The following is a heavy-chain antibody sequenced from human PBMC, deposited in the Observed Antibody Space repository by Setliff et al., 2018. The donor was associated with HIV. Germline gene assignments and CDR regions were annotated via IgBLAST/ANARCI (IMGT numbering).Heavy chain of an antibody. V-gene: IGHV3-49*04. D-gene: IGHD6-13*01. J-gene: IGHJ6*02. CDR2: IRSKAYGETT. CDR1: GFTFGDYA. Sequence: GGSLRLSCTASGFTFGDYAMSWVRQAPGKGLEWVGFIRSKAYGETTEYAAAVKGRFTISRDDSKSIAYLQMNSLKTEDTAVYYCTRNIAARGGSYYYYGMDVWGQGTTVTVSS. CDR3: TRNIAARGGSYYYYGMDV.